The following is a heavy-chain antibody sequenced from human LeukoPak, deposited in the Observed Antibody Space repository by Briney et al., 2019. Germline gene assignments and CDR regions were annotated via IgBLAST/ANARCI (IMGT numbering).Heavy chain of an antibody. V-gene: IGHV3-53*01. CDR1: KFTASRNY. CDR3: TRDQMNY. J-gene: IGHJ4*02. CDR2: IFSNGDT. D-gene: IGHD5-24*01. Sequence: GGSLRLSCTASKFTASRNYILWVRQAPGRGLEWVSLIFSNGDTHYADSVKGRFTISRGTSKNTVSLQMNSLRVEDTAMYYCTRDQMNYWGQGTLVTVSS.